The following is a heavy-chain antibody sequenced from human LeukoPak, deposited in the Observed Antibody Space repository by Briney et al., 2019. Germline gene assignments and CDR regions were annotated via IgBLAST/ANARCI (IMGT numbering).Heavy chain of an antibody. CDR3: ARVLRYCSGGNCYSGGLGYMDV. D-gene: IGHD2-15*01. V-gene: IGHV3-20*04. J-gene: IGHJ6*03. CDR2: ISLNGGAT. Sequence: GGSLRLSCAASGFTFEDYGMTWVRQAPGKGLEWVAGISLNGGATGYADSVKGRFTISRDNAKNFLYLQMNSLRAEDTALYYCARVLRYCSGGNCYSGGLGYMDVWGKGTTVTISS. CDR1: GFTFEDYG.